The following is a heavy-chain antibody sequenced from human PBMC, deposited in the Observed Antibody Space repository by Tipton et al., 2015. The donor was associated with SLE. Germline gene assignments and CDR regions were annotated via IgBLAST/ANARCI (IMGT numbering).Heavy chain of an antibody. CDR1: GFTFDAYE. J-gene: IGHJ5*02. Sequence: SLRLSCAASGFTFDAYEMIWVRQAPGKGLEWVSFIYHSGSVIHYADSVKGRFTISRDNSKNTLYLQMNSLRAEDTAVYYCARDQSIAVYNWFDPWGQGTLVTVSS. CDR3: ARDQSIAVYNWFDP. CDR2: IYHSGSVI. D-gene: IGHD6-19*01. V-gene: IGHV3-48*03.